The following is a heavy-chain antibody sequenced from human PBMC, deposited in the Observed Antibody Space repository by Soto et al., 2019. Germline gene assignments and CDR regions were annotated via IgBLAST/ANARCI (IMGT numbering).Heavy chain of an antibody. Sequence: EVQLLESGGGLVQPGGSLRLSCAVSGFTFSHYAMSWVRQAPGKGLEWVSAISGSGATTYYAGSVKGRFTVSRDNSKNTLYLQMNSLRAEDTAIYYCAKRPDVGSYFYFHYWGQGTLVTVSS. CDR1: GFTFSHYA. CDR2: ISGSGATT. V-gene: IGHV3-23*01. J-gene: IGHJ4*02. CDR3: AKRPDVGSYFYFHY. D-gene: IGHD1-26*01.